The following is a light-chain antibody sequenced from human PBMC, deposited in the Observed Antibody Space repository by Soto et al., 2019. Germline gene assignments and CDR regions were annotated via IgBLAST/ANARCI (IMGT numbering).Light chain of an antibody. V-gene: IGLV2-14*01. CDR2: EVS. Sequence: QSALTQPASVSGSPGQSITISCTGTSSDVGGYKYVSWIQQHPGKAPELMIYEVSNRPSGVSNRFSGSKSDNTASLTISGLQAEDEADYYCSSYTSSSTYVFGTGTKVTVL. J-gene: IGLJ1*01. CDR3: SSYTSSSTYV. CDR1: SSDVGGYKY.